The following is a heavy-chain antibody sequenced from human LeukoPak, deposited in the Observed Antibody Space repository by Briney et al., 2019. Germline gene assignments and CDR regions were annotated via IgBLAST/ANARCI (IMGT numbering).Heavy chain of an antibody. CDR3: ARGPPHSSGWRTFDY. V-gene: IGHV3-53*01. D-gene: IGHD6-19*01. Sequence: GGSLRLSCAASGFTVSSNYMSWVRQAPGKGLEWVSVIYSGGSTYYADSVKGRFTISRDNSKNTLYLQMNSLRAEDTAVYCCARGPPHSSGWRTFDYWGQGTLVTVSS. CDR2: IYSGGST. CDR1: GFTVSSNY. J-gene: IGHJ4*02.